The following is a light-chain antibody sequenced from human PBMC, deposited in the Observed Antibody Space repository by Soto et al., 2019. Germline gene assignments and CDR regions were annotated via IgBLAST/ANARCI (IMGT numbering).Light chain of an antibody. CDR1: QSVAGN. CDR3: QHRSNWPA. J-gene: IGKJ4*01. CDR2: GVS. V-gene: IGKV3-15*01. Sequence: EIVMTQSPATLSVSPGETATLSCRASQSVAGNLAWYQQKPGQPPRLLIYGVSTRATGVPARFSGSGSETDFTLTISSLEPEDFAPYYCQHRSNWPAFGGGTKVDIK.